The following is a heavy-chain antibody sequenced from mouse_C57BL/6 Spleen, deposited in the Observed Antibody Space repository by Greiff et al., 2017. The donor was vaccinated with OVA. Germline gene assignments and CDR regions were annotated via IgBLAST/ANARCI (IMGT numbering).Heavy chain of an antibody. CDR2: IYPGDGDT. Sequence: VQLQESGPELVKPGASVKISCKASGYAFSSSWMNWVKQRPGKGLEWIGRIYPGDGDTNYNGKFKGKATLTADKSSSTAYMQLSSLTSEDSAVYFGARRGGSGYDAMDYWGQGTSVTVSS. J-gene: IGHJ4*01. CDR3: ARRGGSGYDAMDY. CDR1: GYAFSSSW. D-gene: IGHD3-2*02. V-gene: IGHV1-82*01.